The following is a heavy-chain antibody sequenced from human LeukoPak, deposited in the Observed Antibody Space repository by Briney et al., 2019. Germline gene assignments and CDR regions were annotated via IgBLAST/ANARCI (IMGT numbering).Heavy chain of an antibody. CDR1: GFPFLAYA. CDR2: ISASGDSI. D-gene: IGHD4-17*01. J-gene: IGHJ4*02. V-gene: IGHV3-23*01. CDR3: AKGVYGDQPHYFDC. Sequence: PGGSLRLSRAASGFPFLAYAMSSVRPAPGKGREMVAHISASGDSIYYADSVKGRFTISRDNSRTTLYLQMNTLRVEDTAVYYCAKGVYGDQPHYFDCWGQGSLVIVSS.